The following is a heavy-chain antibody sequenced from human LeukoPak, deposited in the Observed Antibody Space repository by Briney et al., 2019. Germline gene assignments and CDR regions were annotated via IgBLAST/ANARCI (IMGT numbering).Heavy chain of an antibody. J-gene: IGHJ3*01. Sequence: SETLSLTCTVSGDSINSYFWTWIRQPPGKGLEWLGYIYSRGTTAYNPSLASRLTISTGTSKNQFSLTLRSVTTADTAVYFCARVTRTHNAFDVWGQPIMVTVSS. CDR1: GDSINSYF. CDR2: IYSRGTT. D-gene: IGHD2-21*02. CDR3: ARVTRTHNAFDV. V-gene: IGHV4-59*01.